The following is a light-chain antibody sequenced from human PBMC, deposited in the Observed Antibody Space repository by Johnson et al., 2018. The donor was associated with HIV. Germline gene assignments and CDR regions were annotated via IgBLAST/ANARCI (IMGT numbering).Light chain of an antibody. J-gene: IGLJ1*01. CDR3: GSWDSSLSALYV. Sequence: QSVLTQPPSVSAAPGQKVTISCSGSSSNIGNNYVSWYQQLPETAPKLLIYDNNKRPSGIPDRFSGSKSGTSATLGITGLQTGDEADYYCGSWDSSLSALYVFGTGTKVAVL. CDR2: DNN. CDR1: SSNIGNNY. V-gene: IGLV1-51*01.